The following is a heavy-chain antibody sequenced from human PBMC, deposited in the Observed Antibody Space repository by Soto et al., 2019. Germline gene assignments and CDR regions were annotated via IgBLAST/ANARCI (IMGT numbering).Heavy chain of an antibody. CDR1: GFTFSSYT. CDR3: ARDGGYDILTGYYYGMDV. CDR2: ISSSSSTI. Sequence: GGSLRLSCAASGFTFSSYTMNWVRQAPGKGLEWISYISSSSSTIYYADSVKGRFTISRDNAKNSLYLQMNSLRDEDTALYYCARDGGYDILTGYYYGMDVWGQGTTVTVSS. J-gene: IGHJ6*02. V-gene: IGHV3-48*02. D-gene: IGHD3-9*01.